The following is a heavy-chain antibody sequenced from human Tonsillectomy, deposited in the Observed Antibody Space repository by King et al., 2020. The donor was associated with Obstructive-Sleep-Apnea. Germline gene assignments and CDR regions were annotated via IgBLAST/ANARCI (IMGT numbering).Heavy chain of an antibody. CDR2: IYSGGST. J-gene: IGHJ4*02. D-gene: IGHD3-10*01. CDR1: GFTVGSNY. CDR3: ARDVNYYDSGSSLDY. V-gene: IGHV3-66*01. Sequence: QLVESGGGLVQPGGSLRLSCAASGFTVGSNYMSCVRQAPGKGLEWGSIIYSGGSTYYSDSGKGRFTISRDNSKNTLYLQMNSLRAEDPAVYYCARDVNYYDSGSSLDYWGQGTLVTVSS.